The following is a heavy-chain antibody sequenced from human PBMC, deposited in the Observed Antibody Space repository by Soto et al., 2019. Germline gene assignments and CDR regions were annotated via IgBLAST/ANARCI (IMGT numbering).Heavy chain of an antibody. V-gene: IGHV6-1*01. D-gene: IGHD5-12*01. Sequence: PSQTLSLTCAISGDSVSSNSAAWNWIRQSPSRGLEWLGRTYYRSKWYNDYAVSVKSRITINPDTSKNQFSLQLNSVTPEDTAVYYCAREQEGWVATIGYYYYGMDVWGQGTTVTVSS. CDR1: GDSVSSNSAA. J-gene: IGHJ6*02. CDR2: TYYRSKWYN. CDR3: AREQEGWVATIGYYYYGMDV.